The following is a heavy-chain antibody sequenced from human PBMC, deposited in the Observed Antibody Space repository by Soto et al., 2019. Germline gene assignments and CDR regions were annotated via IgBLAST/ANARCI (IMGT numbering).Heavy chain of an antibody. CDR1: GFTFSSYW. CDR2: MNEDGGTT. CDR3: ASDLSGRADV. V-gene: IGHV3-74*02. D-gene: IGHD3-10*01. J-gene: IGHJ6*02. Sequence: VQLVESGGGLVRPGGPLRLSCAASGFTFSSYWMHWVRQAPGKGLVWVSRMNEDGGTTDYADSVKGRFTISRDNAKNTLYLQMNSLRVEDTAVYYCASDLSGRADVWGQGPTVTVSS.